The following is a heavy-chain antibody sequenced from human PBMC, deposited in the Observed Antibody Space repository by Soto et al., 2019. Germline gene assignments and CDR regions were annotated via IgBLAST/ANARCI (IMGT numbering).Heavy chain of an antibody. V-gene: IGHV4-39*01. D-gene: IGHD6-19*01. CDR2: IYSSGST. Sequence: QLQLQESGPGLVKPSETLSLTCTVSGGSISSGSSYWGWIRQPPGKGLEWIASIYSSGSTYYNMSLKSRVTISVDASKNQFSLKVTSVTAADTAVYFCARRGVEGGGWRYFGLWGRGSLVTVSS. CDR1: GGSISSGSSY. J-gene: IGHJ2*01. CDR3: ARRGVEGGGWRYFGL.